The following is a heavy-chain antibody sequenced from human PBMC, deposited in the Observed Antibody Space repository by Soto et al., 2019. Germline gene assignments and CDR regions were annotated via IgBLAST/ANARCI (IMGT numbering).Heavy chain of an antibody. CDR2: INNDGIDT. CDR1: GFTFIGYW. CDR3: ARDGSIVRERWFDP. J-gene: IGHJ5*02. D-gene: IGHD2-8*01. V-gene: IGHV3-74*03. Sequence: EVQLVESGGGVVQPGGSLRLSCAASGFTFIGYWMHWVRQVPGKGLVWVARINNDGIDTTYADSVKGRFTISRDNTKNMVYLEMNSLRADDTAVYYCARDGSIVRERWFDPWGQGTLVTVSS.